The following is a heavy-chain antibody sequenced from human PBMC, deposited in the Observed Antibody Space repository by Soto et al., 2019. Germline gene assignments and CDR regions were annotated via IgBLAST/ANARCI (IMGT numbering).Heavy chain of an antibody. J-gene: IGHJ4*02. D-gene: IGHD5-18*01. CDR1: GFTFSSYE. V-gene: IGHV3-48*03. CDR3: AREVGERKIQLWPAPYYFDY. CDR2: ISSSSSTI. Sequence: GGSLRLSCATSGFTFSSYEMNWVRQAPGKGLEWVSYISSSSSTIYYADSVKGRFTISRDNAKNSLYLQMNSLRAEDTAVYYCAREVGERKIQLWPAPYYFDYWGQGTLVTVSS.